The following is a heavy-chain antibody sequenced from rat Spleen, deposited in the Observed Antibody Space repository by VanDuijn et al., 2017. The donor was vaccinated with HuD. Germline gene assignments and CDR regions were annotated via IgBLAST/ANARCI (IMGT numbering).Heavy chain of an antibody. V-gene: IGHV5S13*01. CDR1: GFTFTNYD. Sequence: EVQLVESGGGLVQPGRSMKLSCAASGFTFTNYDMAWVRQAPKKGLEWIVSISTGGTNTYYLGSVKDRFTITRDNAKNTQYLQMDSLRSEDTATYYCTRGYVMDAWGQGASVTVSS. CDR2: ISTGGTNT. J-gene: IGHJ4*01. CDR3: TRGYVMDA.